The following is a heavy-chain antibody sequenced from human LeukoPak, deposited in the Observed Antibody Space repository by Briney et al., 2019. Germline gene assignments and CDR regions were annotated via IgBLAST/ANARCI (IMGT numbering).Heavy chain of an antibody. CDR2: ISSSSSTI. J-gene: IGHJ3*02. V-gene: IGHV3-48*02. CDR1: SYIFSDAW. CDR3: AREFIVAAIRSGDAFDI. D-gene: IGHD5-12*01. Sequence: GGSLRLSCAASSYIFSDAWMNWVREAPGKGLEWVSYISSSSSTIYYADSVKGRFTISRDNAKNSLYLQMNSLRDEDTAVYYCAREFIVAAIRSGDAFDIWGQGTMVTVSS.